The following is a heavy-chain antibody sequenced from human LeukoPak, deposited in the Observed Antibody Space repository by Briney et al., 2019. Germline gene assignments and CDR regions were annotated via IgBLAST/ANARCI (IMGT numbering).Heavy chain of an antibody. D-gene: IGHD3-10*01. V-gene: IGHV3-74*01. Sequence: GGSLRLSCAASGFTFSRYWMHWVRQDPGKGLEWVSRITGDGGGTNNADSVKGRFTIPRDNAKNTLYLQMNSLRVEDTAVYYCARDLIYGSGSLDCWGQGTLVTVSS. CDR1: GFTFSRYW. CDR3: ARDLIYGSGSLDC. J-gene: IGHJ4*02. CDR2: ITGDGGGT.